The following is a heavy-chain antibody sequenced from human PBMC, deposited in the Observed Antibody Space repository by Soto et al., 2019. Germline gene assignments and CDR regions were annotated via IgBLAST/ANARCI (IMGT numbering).Heavy chain of an antibody. J-gene: IGHJ4*02. CDR1: GFIFRDYW. Sequence: GGSLRLSCVASGFIFRDYWMSWVRQAPGKGLEWVANIKEDGSDKYYLDSVKGRFTISRDNPKNSLYLQMNSLRAEDTAVYYCTRDLPDPSKVFDYWGQGTQVTVSS. V-gene: IGHV3-7*01. CDR2: IKEDGSDK. CDR3: TRDLPDPSKVFDY.